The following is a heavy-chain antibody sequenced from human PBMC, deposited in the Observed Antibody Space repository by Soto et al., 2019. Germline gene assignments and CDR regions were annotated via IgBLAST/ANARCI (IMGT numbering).Heavy chain of an antibody. CDR2: FETGGNGGLT. J-gene: IGHJ4*02. V-gene: IGHV3-23*01. Sequence: GGSLRLSCAASGFTFSSYSMSWVRQAPGKGLEWVSGFETGGNGGLTYYADSVKGRFTISRDNSKNTVFLQMNSLRDEDTAVYYCAKKVNSGSGSQFFDYWGQGALVTV. CDR1: GFTFSSYS. CDR3: AKKVNSGSGSQFFDY. D-gene: IGHD3-10*01.